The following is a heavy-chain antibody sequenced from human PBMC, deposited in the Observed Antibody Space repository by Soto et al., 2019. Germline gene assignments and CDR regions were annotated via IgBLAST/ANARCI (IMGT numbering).Heavy chain of an antibody. Sequence: QVQLQESGPGLVKPSGTLSLTCAVSGGSISSSNWWSWVRQPPGKGLEWIGEIYDSGSTNYNPSLQSRATISVDKSKNQFSLKLSSVTAADTAVYYCARDPGDGDYEGYYYYGMDVWGQGTTVTVSS. J-gene: IGHJ6*02. CDR2: IYDSGST. D-gene: IGHD4-17*01. CDR1: GGSISSSNW. CDR3: ARDPGDGDYEGYYYYGMDV. V-gene: IGHV4-4*02.